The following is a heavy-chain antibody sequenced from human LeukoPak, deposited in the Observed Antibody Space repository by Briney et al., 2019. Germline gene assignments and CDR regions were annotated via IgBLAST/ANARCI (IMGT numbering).Heavy chain of an antibody. CDR2: IIPILGIA. J-gene: IGHJ4*02. CDR3: ARASSGYDLDY. Sequence: SVKVSCKASGGTFSSYAISWVRQAPGQGLEWMGRIIPILGIANYAQKFQGRVTITADKSTSTAYMELSSLGSEDTAVYYCARASSGYDLDYWGQGTLVTVSS. D-gene: IGHD3-22*01. V-gene: IGHV1-69*04. CDR1: GGTFSSYA.